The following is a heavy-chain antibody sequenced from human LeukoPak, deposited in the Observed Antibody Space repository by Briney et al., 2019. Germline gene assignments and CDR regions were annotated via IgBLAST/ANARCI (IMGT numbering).Heavy chain of an antibody. CDR1: GYTLTELS. D-gene: IGHD7-27*01. J-gene: IGHJ4*02. V-gene: IGHV1-24*01. CDR2: FDPEDGET. Sequence: GASVKVSCKVSGYTLTELSMHWVRQAPGKGLEWMGGFDPEDGETIYAQKFQGRVTMTEDTSTDTAYMELSSPRSEDTAVYYCATETGDRGYFDYWGQGTLVTVSS. CDR3: ATETGDRGYFDY.